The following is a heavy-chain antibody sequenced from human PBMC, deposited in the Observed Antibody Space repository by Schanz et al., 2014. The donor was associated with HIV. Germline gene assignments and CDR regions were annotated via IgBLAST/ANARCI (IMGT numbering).Heavy chain of an antibody. J-gene: IGHJ6*02. CDR3: ARDLGIVVVPATGAGMDV. CDR1: GFTFSSYG. CDR2: ISGSGDST. D-gene: IGHD2-2*01. Sequence: QLRLVQSGGGVVQPGRSLRLSCAASGFTFSSYGMHWVRQAPGKGLEWVSAISGSGDSTYYIDSVKGRFTISRDNSKNTLYLQMNSLRAEDTAVYYCARDLGIVVVPATGAGMDVWGQGTTVTVSS. V-gene: IGHV3-NL1*01.